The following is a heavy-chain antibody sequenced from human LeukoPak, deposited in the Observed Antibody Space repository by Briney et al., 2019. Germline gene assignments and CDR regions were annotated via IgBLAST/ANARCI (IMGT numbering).Heavy chain of an antibody. CDR2: IYYSGST. CDR3: ASHVDTAMVGDY. J-gene: IGHJ4*02. CDR1: GGSISSGDYY. V-gene: IGHV4-30-4*01. Sequence: SQTLSLTFTVSGGSISSGDYYWSWIRQPPGKGLEWIGYIYYSGSTYYNPSLKSRVTISVDTSKNQFSLKLSSVTAADTAVYYCASHVDTAMVGDYWGQGTLVTVSS. D-gene: IGHD5-18*01.